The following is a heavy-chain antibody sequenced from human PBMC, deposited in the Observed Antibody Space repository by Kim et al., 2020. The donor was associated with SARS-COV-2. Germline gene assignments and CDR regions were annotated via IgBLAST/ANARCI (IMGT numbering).Heavy chain of an antibody. V-gene: IGHV1-8*01. Sequence: ASVKVSCKASGYIFTDYDINWIRQAPGQGLEWMGWMSPETGKTGYAQKFQGRVTMTRNTSTMTAYMDLSSLTLEDAAVYYCARGIMDDYWGQGTLVAVSS. CDR3: ARGIMDDY. J-gene: IGHJ4*02. CDR1: GYIFTDYD. CDR2: MSPETGKT.